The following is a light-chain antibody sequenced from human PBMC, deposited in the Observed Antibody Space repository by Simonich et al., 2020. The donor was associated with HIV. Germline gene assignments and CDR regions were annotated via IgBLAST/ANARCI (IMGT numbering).Light chain of an antibody. Sequence: EIVLTQSPATLSLSPGARATISCRASQSVSSYVAWYQQKPGQAPRLLNYDASNRATGIPARFSGSGSGTDFTLTISSLEPEDFAVYYCQQRSNYPITFGQGTRLEIK. CDR1: QSVSSY. CDR2: DAS. J-gene: IGKJ5*01. V-gene: IGKV3-11*01. CDR3: QQRSNYPIT.